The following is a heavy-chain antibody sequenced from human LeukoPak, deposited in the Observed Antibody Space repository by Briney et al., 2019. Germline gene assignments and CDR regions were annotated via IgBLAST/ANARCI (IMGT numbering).Heavy chain of an antibody. CDR1: GYTFTGYY. J-gene: IGHJ5*02. CDR3: ARAPPFSPPNWFDP. CDR2: ISAYNGNT. Sequence: ASVKVSCKASGYTFTGYYMHWVRQAPGQGLEWMGWISAYNGNTNYAQKLQGRVTMTTDTSTSTAYMELRSLRSDDTAVYYCARAPPFSPPNWFDPWGQGTLVTVSS. V-gene: IGHV1-18*04.